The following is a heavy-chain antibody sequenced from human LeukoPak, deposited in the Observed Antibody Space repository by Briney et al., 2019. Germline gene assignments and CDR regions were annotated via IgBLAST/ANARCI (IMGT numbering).Heavy chain of an antibody. CDR2: INPNSGGT. CDR3: ARGEGPYYYDSSGYSTRRTLSASVY. Sequence: ASVKVSCKASGYTFTGYYMHWVRQAPGQGLEWMGWINPNSGGTNYAQKFQGRVTMTRDTSISTAYMELSRLRSDDTAVYYCARGEGPYYYDSSGYSTRRTLSASVYWGQGTLVTVSS. CDR1: GYTFTGYY. J-gene: IGHJ4*02. D-gene: IGHD3-22*01. V-gene: IGHV1-2*02.